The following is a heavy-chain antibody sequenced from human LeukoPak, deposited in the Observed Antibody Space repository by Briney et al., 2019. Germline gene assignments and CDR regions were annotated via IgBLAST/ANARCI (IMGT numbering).Heavy chain of an antibody. CDR2: ISSSSSYI. CDR3: ARDISEDIVVVPAAIGGDY. Sequence: GGSLRLSCAASGFTFSSYSMNWVRQAPGKGLEWVSSISSSSSYIYYADSVKGRFTISRDNAKNSLYLQMNSLRAEDTAVYYCARDISEDIVVVPAAIGGDYWGQGTLVTVSS. V-gene: IGHV3-21*01. J-gene: IGHJ4*02. CDR1: GFTFSSYS. D-gene: IGHD2-2*02.